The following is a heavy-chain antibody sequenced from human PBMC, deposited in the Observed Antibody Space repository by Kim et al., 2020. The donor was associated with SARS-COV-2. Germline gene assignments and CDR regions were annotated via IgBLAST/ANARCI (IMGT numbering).Heavy chain of an antibody. CDR1: GYSFTNYW. D-gene: IGHD2-15*01. CDR2: IYPGDSDT. V-gene: IGHV5-51*01. Sequence: GEYLKISCKGSGYSFTNYWIGWVRQMPGKGLEWMGIIYPGDSDTRYSPSFQGQVTISADKSISTAYLQWSSLKASDTAMYYCARCIGYYYYYMDVWGKGTTVTVSS. CDR3: ARCIGYYYYYMDV. J-gene: IGHJ6*03.